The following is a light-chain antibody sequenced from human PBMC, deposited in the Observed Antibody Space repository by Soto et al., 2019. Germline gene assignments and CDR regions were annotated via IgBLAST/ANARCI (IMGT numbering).Light chain of an antibody. CDR1: QSISSN. CDR3: QQHNNWPPIT. Sequence: EIVLTQSPGTLSLSPGERATLSCRASQSISSNLAWYQQKPGQAPRLLIYGASTRATGIPARFSGSGSGTEFTLTISSPKPEDFAVYYCQQHNNWPPITFGQGTRLEIK. J-gene: IGKJ5*01. CDR2: GAS. V-gene: IGKV3-15*01.